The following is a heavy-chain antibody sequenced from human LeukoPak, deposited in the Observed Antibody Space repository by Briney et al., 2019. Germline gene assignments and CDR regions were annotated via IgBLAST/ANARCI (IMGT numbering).Heavy chain of an antibody. Sequence: EGSLRLSCAASGFTFSSYWMHWVRQAPGKGLVWVSRINSDGGSTSYADSLKGRFTISRDNSKNTLYLQMNSLRAEDTAVYYCARGGGSSGGNGMDVWGKGTTVTVSS. CDR1: GFTFSSYW. CDR2: INSDGGST. V-gene: IGHV3-74*01. D-gene: IGHD6-25*01. CDR3: ARGGGSSGGNGMDV. J-gene: IGHJ6*04.